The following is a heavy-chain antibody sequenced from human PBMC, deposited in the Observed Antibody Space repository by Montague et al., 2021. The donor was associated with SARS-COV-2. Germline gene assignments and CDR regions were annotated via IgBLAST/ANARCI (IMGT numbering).Heavy chain of an antibody. CDR2: IWYDGSNK. J-gene: IGHJ4*02. D-gene: IGHD2-15*01. CDR1: GFRISSYG. Sequence: SLRLSCAASGFRISSYGMHWVRQVPGKGLEWVAVIWYDGSNKNYADSVKGRFTISRDNSKNTVYLQMNSLRAEDTAVYYCARDLAVAAATPFDYWGQGTLVTVSS. V-gene: IGHV3-33*01. CDR3: ARDLAVAAATPFDY.